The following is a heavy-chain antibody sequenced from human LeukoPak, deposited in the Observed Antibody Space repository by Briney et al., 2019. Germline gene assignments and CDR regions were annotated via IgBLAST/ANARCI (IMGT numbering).Heavy chain of an antibody. CDR1: GGSISSYY. D-gene: IGHD2-2*01. Sequence: ASETLSLTCTVSGGSISSYYWSWIRQPPGKGLEWIGYIYYSGSNNYNPSLKSRVTISVDTSKNQFSLKLSSVTAADTAVYYCARRDCSSTSCYVRYWGQGTLVTVSS. CDR2: IYYSGSN. J-gene: IGHJ4*02. CDR3: ARRDCSSTSCYVRY. V-gene: IGHV4-59*08.